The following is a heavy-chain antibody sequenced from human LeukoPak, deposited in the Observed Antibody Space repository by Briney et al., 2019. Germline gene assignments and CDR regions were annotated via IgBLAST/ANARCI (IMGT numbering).Heavy chain of an antibody. Sequence: SVKVSCKASGGTFSSYAISWVRQAPGQGLEWMGGIIPIFGTANYAQKFQGRVTMTRDTSTSAVYMELSSLRSEDTAVYYCASLAIGYCTNGVCYDYWGQGTLVTVSS. D-gene: IGHD2-8*01. CDR1: GGTFSSYA. CDR3: ASLAIGYCTNGVCYDY. J-gene: IGHJ4*02. V-gene: IGHV1-69*05. CDR2: IIPIFGTA.